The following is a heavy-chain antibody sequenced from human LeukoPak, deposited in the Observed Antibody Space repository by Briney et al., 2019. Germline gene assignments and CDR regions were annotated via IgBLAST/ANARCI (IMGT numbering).Heavy chain of an antibody. D-gene: IGHD6-19*01. Sequence: PSETLSLTCTVSGGSISSYYWSWIRQPPGKGLEWIGYIYYSGSTNYNPSLKSRVTISVDTSKNQFSLKLSSVTAADTAVYYCAGSLSGYSSGWSVGYWGQGTLVTVSS. CDR2: IYYSGST. J-gene: IGHJ4*02. CDR1: GGSISSYY. CDR3: AGSLSGYSSGWSVGY. V-gene: IGHV4-59*01.